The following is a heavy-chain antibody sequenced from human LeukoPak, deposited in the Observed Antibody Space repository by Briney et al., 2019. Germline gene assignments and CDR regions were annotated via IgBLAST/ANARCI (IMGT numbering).Heavy chain of an antibody. CDR1: RCTFSGSG. CDR2: IRYDGSNK. J-gene: IGHJ4*02. V-gene: IGHV3-30*02. Sequence: GGSLRLSRAASRCTFSGSGMHWVRQAPGKGVEWVTFIRYDGSNKYYTDSVKGRFTISRDNSKNTLYLQMDSLRAEDTAVYYCARDYDFWSGYYSPTRGYFGYWGQGTLVTVSS. D-gene: IGHD3-3*01. CDR3: ARDYDFWSGYYSPTRGYFGY.